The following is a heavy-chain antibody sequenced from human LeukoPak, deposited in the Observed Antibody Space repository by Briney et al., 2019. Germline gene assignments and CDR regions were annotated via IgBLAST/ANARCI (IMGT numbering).Heavy chain of an antibody. D-gene: IGHD3-10*01. J-gene: IGHJ2*01. CDR1: GGSISSSSYY. Sequence: SETLSLTCTVSGGSISSSSYYWGWIRQSPGKGLEWIGSVSHSGNTYYKSSLRSRITVSLDTSKNEFSLILTSVTAADTAEYYCARHLYYSASAFWYIDLWGRGTLVIVSP. CDR2: VSHSGNT. CDR3: ARHLYYSASAFWYIDL. V-gene: IGHV4-39*01.